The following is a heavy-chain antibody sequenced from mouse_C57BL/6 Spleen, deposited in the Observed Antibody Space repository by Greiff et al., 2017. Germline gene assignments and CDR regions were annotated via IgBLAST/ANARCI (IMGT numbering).Heavy chain of an antibody. V-gene: IGHV1-82*01. D-gene: IGHD2-4*01. CDR3: ARPDDDYDRGYSLDY. Sequence: VQLQQSGPELVKPGASVKISCKASGYAFSSSWMNWVKQRPGKGLEWIGRIYPGDGDTNYNGKFKGKATLTAAKSSSTAYMPLSSLTSEDSAVDFCARPDDDYDRGYSLDYWGQGTSVTVSS. CDR2: IYPGDGDT. CDR1: GYAFSSSW. J-gene: IGHJ4*01.